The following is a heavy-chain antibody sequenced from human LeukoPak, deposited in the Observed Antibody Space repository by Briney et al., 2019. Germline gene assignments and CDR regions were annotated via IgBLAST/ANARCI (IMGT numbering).Heavy chain of an antibody. CDR3: AKVLGYYDSSGYYQEGGFDY. Sequence: GGSLRLSCAASGFTFDDYAMHWVRQAPGKGLEWVSLISGDGGSTYYADSVKGQFTISRDNSKNSLYLQMNSLRTEDTALYYCAKVLGYYDSSGYYQEGGFDYWGQGTLVTVSS. J-gene: IGHJ4*02. CDR1: GFTFDDYA. CDR2: ISGDGGST. D-gene: IGHD3-22*01. V-gene: IGHV3-43*02.